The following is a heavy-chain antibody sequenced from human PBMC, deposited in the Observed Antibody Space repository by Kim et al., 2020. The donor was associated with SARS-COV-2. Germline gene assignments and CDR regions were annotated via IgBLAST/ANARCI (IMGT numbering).Heavy chain of an antibody. CDR2: ISWDGGSR. D-gene: IGHD3-10*01. Sequence: GGSLRLSCAASGFTFDDYTMHWVRQAPGKGLEWVSLISWDGGSRYYADSVRGRFTISRDNSKNSLYLQMDSLTTEDTAFYYCAKDLGHSASYFGMDAWGQGTTVTVSS. J-gene: IGHJ6*02. CDR1: GFTFDDYT. CDR3: AKDLGHSASYFGMDA. V-gene: IGHV3-43*01.